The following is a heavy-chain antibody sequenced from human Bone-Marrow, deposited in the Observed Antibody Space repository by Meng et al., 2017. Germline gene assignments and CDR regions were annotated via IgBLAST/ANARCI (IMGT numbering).Heavy chain of an antibody. CDR2: IKRNSDGGTI. CDR1: GFTFSNAW. Sequence: VQLLEPGGGLVKPGGSLRLSCAASGFTFSNAWMSWVRQAPGKGLEWVGRIKRNSDGGTIDYAAPVKGRFTISRDDSKNTLYLQMDSLITEDTAVYFCATGAAAADHWGQGTLVTVSS. V-gene: IGHV3-15*01. D-gene: IGHD6-13*01. CDR3: ATGAAAADH. J-gene: IGHJ4*02.